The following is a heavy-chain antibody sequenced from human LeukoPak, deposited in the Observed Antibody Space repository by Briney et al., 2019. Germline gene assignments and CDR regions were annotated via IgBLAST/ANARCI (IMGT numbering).Heavy chain of an antibody. CDR2: IYTSGST. Sequence: SETLSLTCTVSGGSISSYYWSWIRQPPGKGLEWIGYIYTSGSTNYNPSLKSRVTISVDTSKSQFSLKLSSVTAADTAVYYCAGKMYYYDSSGYPPYYWGQGTLVTVSS. D-gene: IGHD3-22*01. CDR1: GGSISSYY. V-gene: IGHV4-4*09. CDR3: AGKMYYYDSSGYPPYY. J-gene: IGHJ4*02.